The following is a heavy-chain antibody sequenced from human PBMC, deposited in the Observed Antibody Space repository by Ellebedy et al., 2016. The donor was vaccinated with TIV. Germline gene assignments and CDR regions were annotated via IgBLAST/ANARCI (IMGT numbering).Heavy chain of an antibody. D-gene: IGHD7-27*01. CDR3: AKGESGSDWGWYYYGMDV. J-gene: IGHJ6*02. CDR1: GFTFSSYA. Sequence: PGGSLRLSCAASGFTFSSYAMSWVRQAPGKGLEWVSAISGSGGSTYYADSVKGRFTISRDNSKNTLYLQMNSLRAEDTAVYYCAKGESGSDWGWYYYGMDVWGQGTTVTVSS. CDR2: ISGSGGST. V-gene: IGHV3-23*01.